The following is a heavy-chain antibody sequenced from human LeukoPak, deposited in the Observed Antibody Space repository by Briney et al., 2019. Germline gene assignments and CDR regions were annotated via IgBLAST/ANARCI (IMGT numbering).Heavy chain of an antibody. CDR1: GGSISSYY. V-gene: IGHV4-59*12. J-gene: IGHJ4*02. CDR2: ISDIGSI. CDR3: ASHIIDYGDDYYFDY. Sequence: SETLSLTCTVSGGSISSYYWSWIRQPPGKGLEWIAYISDIGSINYNPSLKSRVTMSVDTSKNQFSLKLSSVTAADTAVYYCASHIIDYGDDYYFDYWGQGTLVTVSS. D-gene: IGHD4-17*01.